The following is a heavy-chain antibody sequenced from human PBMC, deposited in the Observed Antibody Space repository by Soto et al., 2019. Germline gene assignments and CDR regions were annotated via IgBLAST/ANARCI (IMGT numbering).Heavy chain of an antibody. J-gene: IGHJ4*02. CDR2: ISSSSSYI. Sequence: AGGSLRLSCAASGFTFSSYSMNWVRQAPGKGLEWVSSISSSSSYIYYADSVKGRFTISRDNAKNSLYLQMNSLRAEDTAVYYCARHRNRSLVDYWGQGTLVTVSS. V-gene: IGHV3-21*01. CDR3: ARHRNRSLVDY. CDR1: GFTFSSYS.